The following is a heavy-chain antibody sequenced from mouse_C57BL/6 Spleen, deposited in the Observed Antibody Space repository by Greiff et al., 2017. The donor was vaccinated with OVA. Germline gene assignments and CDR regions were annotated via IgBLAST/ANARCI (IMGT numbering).Heavy chain of an antibody. CDR3: ARPPDGYYVGYAMDY. Sequence: EVHLVESGGGLVKPGGSLKLSCAASGFTFSDYGMHWVRQAPEKGLEWVAYISSGSSTIYYADTVKGRFTISRDNAKNTLFLQMTSLRSEDTAMYYCARPPDGYYVGYAMDYWGQGTSVTVSS. CDR1: GFTFSDYG. V-gene: IGHV5-17*01. D-gene: IGHD2-3*01. J-gene: IGHJ4*01. CDR2: ISSGSSTI.